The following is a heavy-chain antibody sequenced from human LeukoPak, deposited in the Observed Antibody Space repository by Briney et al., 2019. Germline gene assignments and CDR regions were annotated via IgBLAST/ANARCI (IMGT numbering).Heavy chain of an antibody. V-gene: IGHV4-59*01. J-gene: IGHJ5*02. CDR2: IYYSGTT. Sequence: PSETPSLTCTVSGDSISTYYWSWIRQPPGKGLEWIGYIYYSGTTNYNPSLKSRVTMSVDTSKNHFSLRLSSVTAADTAVYYCARVGGYDLGDWFNPWGQGTLVTVSS. CDR3: ARVGGYDLGDWFNP. D-gene: IGHD5-12*01. CDR1: GDSISTYY.